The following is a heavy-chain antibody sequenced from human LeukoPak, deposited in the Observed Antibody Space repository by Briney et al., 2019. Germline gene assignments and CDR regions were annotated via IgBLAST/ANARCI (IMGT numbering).Heavy chain of an antibody. D-gene: IGHD2-8*02. Sequence: GGSLRLSCAASGFTLSSYWMHWVRQAPGKGLAWVSRINSDGNSITYADSVKGRFTISRDNAKNTLYLQMNSLRAEDTAVYYCARAWSPDYWGQGTLVTVSS. J-gene: IGHJ4*02. CDR1: GFTLSSYW. V-gene: IGHV3-74*01. CDR2: INSDGNSI. CDR3: ARAWSPDY.